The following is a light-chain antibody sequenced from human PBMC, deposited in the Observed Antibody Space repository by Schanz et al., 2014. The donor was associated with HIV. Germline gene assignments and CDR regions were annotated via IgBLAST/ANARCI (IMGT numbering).Light chain of an antibody. J-gene: IGKJ4*01. V-gene: IGKV3-20*01. Sequence: EIVLTQSPGTLSLSPGQSATLSCRASQRLNNNYVAWYQQRPGQAPRLLIYDASNRAPGIPARFAGSGSGTDFTLTISSLEPEDFAVYYCQRYGTSALVTFAGGTKVEIE. CDR2: DAS. CDR3: QRYGTSALVT. CDR1: QRLNNNY.